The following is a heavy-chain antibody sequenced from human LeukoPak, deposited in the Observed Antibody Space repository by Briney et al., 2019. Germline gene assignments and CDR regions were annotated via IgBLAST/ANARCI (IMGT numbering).Heavy chain of an antibody. CDR1: GFTVSSNY. CDR2: IYSSGTT. J-gene: IGHJ4*02. CDR3: ARLTVTYYCDS. Sequence: GGSLRLSCAASGFTVSSNYMTGVRQAPGKGLEWVSSIYSSGTTYYADSVKGRFTISRDNSRNALLLQMNSLRAEDTAVYYCARLTVTYYCDSWGQGTLVTVSS. D-gene: IGHD4-17*01. V-gene: IGHV3-53*01.